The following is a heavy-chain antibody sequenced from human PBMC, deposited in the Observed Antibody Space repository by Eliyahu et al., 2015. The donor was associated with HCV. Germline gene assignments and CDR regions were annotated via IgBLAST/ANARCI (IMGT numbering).Heavy chain of an antibody. CDR3: ARGRGLGVVVVAAGKWYYFDY. J-gene: IGHJ4*02. Sequence: QVQLQQWGAGLLKPSETLSLTCAXYGGSFSGYXWXXIRQPPGKGLELIGEINHSGSTNYNPSLKSRVTISVDTSKNQFSLKLSSVTAADTAVYYCARGRGLGVVVVAAGKWYYFDYWGQGTLVTVSS. V-gene: IGHV4-34*01. CDR1: GGSFSGYX. D-gene: IGHD2-15*01. CDR2: INHSGST.